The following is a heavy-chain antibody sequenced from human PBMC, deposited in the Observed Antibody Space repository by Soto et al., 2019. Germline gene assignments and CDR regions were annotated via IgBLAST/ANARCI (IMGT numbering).Heavy chain of an antibody. CDR1: GYTFTSYY. J-gene: IGHJ6*04. CDR3: ARVGGYCSSTSCFQHLGRGMDV. CDR2: INPSGGST. V-gene: IGHV1-46*01. D-gene: IGHD2-2*01. Sequence: ASVKVSCKASGYTFTSYYMHWVRQAPGQGLEWMGIINPSGGSTSYAQKFQGRVTMTRDTSTSTVYMELSSLRSEDTAVYYCARVGGYCSSTSCFQHLGRGMDVWGKGTTVTVS.